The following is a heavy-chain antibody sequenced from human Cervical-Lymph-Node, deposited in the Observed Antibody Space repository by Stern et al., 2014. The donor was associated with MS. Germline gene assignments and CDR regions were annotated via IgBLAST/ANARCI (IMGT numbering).Heavy chain of an antibody. CDR3: AHGLEIRLWAAY. D-gene: IGHD5-18*01. Sequence: QVTLKESGPTLVKPTQTLTLTCTFSGFSLSTSGVGVGRIRQPPGKALEWLALIYWDDDKRYSPSLKRRLTITKDTSQNQDVPPMTNMDPVDTAAYYCAHGLEIRLWAAYWGQGTLVTVSS. CDR1: GFSLSTSGVG. V-gene: IGHV2-5*02. CDR2: IYWDDDK. J-gene: IGHJ4*02.